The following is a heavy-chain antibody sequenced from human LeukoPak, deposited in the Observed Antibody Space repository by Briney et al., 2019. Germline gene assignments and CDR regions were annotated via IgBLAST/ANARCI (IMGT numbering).Heavy chain of an antibody. V-gene: IGHV3-7*04. Sequence: PGGSLRLSCAASGTFSRYWMSWVRQAPGKGLEWVANIKEDGSQKYYVDSVKGRFTISRDNAKNSLYLQMNSLRVDDTAVYYCVRDHVVGNSALVWGQGTMVTVSS. CDR3: VRDHVVGNSALV. CDR2: IKEDGSQK. D-gene: IGHD4-23*01. CDR1: GTFSRYW. J-gene: IGHJ3*01.